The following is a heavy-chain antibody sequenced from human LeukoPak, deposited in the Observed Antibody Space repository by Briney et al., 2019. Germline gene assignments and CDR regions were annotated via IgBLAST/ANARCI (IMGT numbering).Heavy chain of an antibody. V-gene: IGHV3-11*04. CDR2: ISSSGSTI. D-gene: IGHD4-17*01. Sequence: GGSLRLSCAASGFTFSDYYMSWIRQAPGKGLEWVSYISSSGSTIYYADSVKGRFTISRDNAKNSLYLQMNSLRAEDTAVYYCATRLYGDYVLGKATNWYFDLWGRGTLVTVSS. J-gene: IGHJ2*01. CDR3: ATRLYGDYVLGKATNWYFDL. CDR1: GFTFSDYY.